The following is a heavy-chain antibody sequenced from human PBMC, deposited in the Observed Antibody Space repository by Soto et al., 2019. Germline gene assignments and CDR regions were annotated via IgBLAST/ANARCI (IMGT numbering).Heavy chain of an antibody. CDR2: INPNSGGT. V-gene: IGHV1-2*02. Sequence: ASVKVSCKASGYTFTGYYMHWVRQSPGQGLEWMGWINPNSGGTNYAQKFQGRVTMTRDTSISTAYMELSRLRSDDTAVYYCARGGIAARGNAFDPWGQGTLVTVSS. CDR3: ARGGIAARGNAFDP. J-gene: IGHJ5*02. D-gene: IGHD6-6*01. CDR1: GYTFTGYY.